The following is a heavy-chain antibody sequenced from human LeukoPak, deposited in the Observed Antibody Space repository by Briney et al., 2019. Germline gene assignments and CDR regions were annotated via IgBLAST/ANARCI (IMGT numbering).Heavy chain of an antibody. CDR2: IGSSSSSI. D-gene: IGHD3-3*01. CDR1: GFTFSSYS. Sequence: PGGSLRLSCAASGFTFSSYSMNWVRQPPGKGLDWVSYIGSSSSSIYYADSVKGRFTISRDNAKNSLYLQMNSLRDEDTAVYYCARALGLEIDYWGQGTLVTVSS. J-gene: IGHJ4*02. V-gene: IGHV3-48*02. CDR3: ARALGLEIDY.